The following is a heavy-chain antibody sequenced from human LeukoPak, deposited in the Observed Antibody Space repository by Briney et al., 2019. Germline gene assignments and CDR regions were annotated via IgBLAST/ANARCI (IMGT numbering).Heavy chain of an antibody. CDR2: TASDYTT. V-gene: IGHV3-23*01. CDR1: GFIFGEYA. J-gene: IGHJ3*02. D-gene: IGHD4-17*01. Sequence: GGSLRLSCAASGFIFGEYAMTWVRQAPGKGLEWVSSTASDYTTYADSVKGRFTISRDNSKNTLYLQMDSLRGDDTALYHCARDPNGDYIGAFDNWGQGTMVTVSS. CDR3: ARDPNGDYIGAFDN.